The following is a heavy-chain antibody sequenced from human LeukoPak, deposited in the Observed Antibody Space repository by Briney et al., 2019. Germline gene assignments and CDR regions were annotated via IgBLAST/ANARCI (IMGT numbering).Heavy chain of an antibody. V-gene: IGHV1-18*01. J-gene: IGHJ6*03. Sequence: ASVKVSSKASGYTFTSYGISWVRQAPGQGLEWMGWISAYNGNTYYAQKFQGRVTMTTDISTSTAYMELRSLRSDDTAVYYCARVLVDNYGHYYYYMDVWGKGTTVTVSS. CDR1: GYTFTSYG. D-gene: IGHD5-18*01. CDR2: ISAYNGNT. CDR3: ARVLVDNYGHYYYYMDV.